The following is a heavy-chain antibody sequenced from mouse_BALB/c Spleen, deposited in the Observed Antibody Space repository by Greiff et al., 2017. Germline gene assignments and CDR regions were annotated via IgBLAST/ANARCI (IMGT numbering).Heavy chain of an antibody. Sequence: EVQRVESGGGLVQPKGSLKLSCAASGFTFNTYAMHWVCQAPGKGLEWVARIRSKSNNYATYYADSVKDRFTISRDDSQSMLYLQMNNLKTEDTAMYYCVRENYDYWYFDVWGAGTTVTVSS. CDR3: VRENYDYWYFDV. J-gene: IGHJ1*01. V-gene: IGHV10-3*03. CDR1: GFTFNTYA. D-gene: IGHD2-4*01. CDR2: IRSKSNNYAT.